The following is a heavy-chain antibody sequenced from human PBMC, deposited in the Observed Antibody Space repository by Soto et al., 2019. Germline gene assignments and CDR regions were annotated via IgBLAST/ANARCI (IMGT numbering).Heavy chain of an antibody. J-gene: IGHJ4*02. CDR3: ARLQAAAGDNDLTFDY. CDR1: GYSSTSYW. CDR2: IDPSDTYT. D-gene: IGHD6-13*01. V-gene: IGHV5-10-1*01. Sequence: EVQLVQSGAEVKKPGESLGISCKGSGYSSTSYWISWVRQMPGKGLEWMGRIDPSDTYTNYSPSFQGHVTISADKSLSTDYLQWSSLKASDTAMYYCARLQAAAGDNDLTFDYWGQGTLVTVSS.